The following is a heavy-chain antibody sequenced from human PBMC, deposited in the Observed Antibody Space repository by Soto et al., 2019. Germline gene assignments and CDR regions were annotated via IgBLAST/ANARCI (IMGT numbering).Heavy chain of an antibody. J-gene: IGHJ6*02. D-gene: IGHD2-2*01. CDR2: IYYSGST. CDR1: GGSVSSSVHY. Sequence: QVQLQESGPGLMKPSETLSLTCAVSGGSVSSSVHYWSWIRQPPGKGLEWIGNIYYSGSTNYNPSLKSRVIISVDTSKNQFSLKLSSVTAADTAVYYCARDLRGSRTSRPWNYYGLDVWGQGTTVTVSS. CDR3: ARDLRGSRTSRPWNYYGLDV. V-gene: IGHV4-61*08.